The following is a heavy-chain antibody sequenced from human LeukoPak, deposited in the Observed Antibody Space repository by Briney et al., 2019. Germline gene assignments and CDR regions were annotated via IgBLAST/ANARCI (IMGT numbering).Heavy chain of an antibody. Sequence: ASVKVSCKASGYTFTSYAISWVRQAPGQGLEWMGRSIPILGIANYAQKLQGRVTMTTDTSTSTAYTELRSLRSDDTAVYYCARRPPWELLSYFDYWGQGTLVTVSS. V-gene: IGHV1-18*01. CDR2: SIPILGIA. CDR1: GYTFTSYA. CDR3: ARRPPWELLSYFDY. D-gene: IGHD1-26*01. J-gene: IGHJ4*02.